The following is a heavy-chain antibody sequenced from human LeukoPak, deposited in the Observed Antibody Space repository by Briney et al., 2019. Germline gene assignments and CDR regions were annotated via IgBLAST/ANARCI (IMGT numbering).Heavy chain of an antibody. CDR3: ARDIRTSGWYGPDY. V-gene: IGHV3-30-3*01. CDR2: TSWDGTDK. Sequence: GGSLRLSCAASGFTFSTYAMHWVRQAPGKGLEWVAVTSWDGTDKSYSDSVKGRFTISRDNSKNTLFLQMNSLRGEDTAMYYCARDIRTSGWYGPDYWGQGTLVTVSS. CDR1: GFTFSTYA. J-gene: IGHJ4*02. D-gene: IGHD6-19*01.